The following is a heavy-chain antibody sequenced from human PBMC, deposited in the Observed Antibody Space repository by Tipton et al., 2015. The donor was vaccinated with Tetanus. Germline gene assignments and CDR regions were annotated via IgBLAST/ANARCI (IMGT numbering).Heavy chain of an antibody. J-gene: IGHJ4*02. V-gene: IGHV3-7*01. Sequence: SLRLSCAAPGFTFSSYWMSWVRQAPGKGLEWVANIKQDGSEKYYVDSVKGRFTISRDNAKNSLYLQMNSLRAEDTAVYYCARSTGFDYWGQGTLVTVSS. D-gene: IGHD2-8*02. CDR1: GFTFSSYW. CDR2: IKQDGSEK. CDR3: ARSTGFDY.